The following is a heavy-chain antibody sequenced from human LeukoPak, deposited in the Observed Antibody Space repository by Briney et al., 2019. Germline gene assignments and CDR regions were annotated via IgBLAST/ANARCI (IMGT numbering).Heavy chain of an antibody. CDR1: GGSISSSSYY. V-gene: IGHV4-39*01. Sequence: PSETLSLTCTVSGGSISSSSYYWGWIRQPPGKGLEWIGSIYYSGSTYYNPSLKSRVTISVDTSKNQFSLKLSSVTAADTAVYYCARLRYYDSSGYYWGQGTLVTVSS. CDR2: IYYSGST. J-gene: IGHJ4*02. D-gene: IGHD3-22*01. CDR3: ARLRYYDSSGYY.